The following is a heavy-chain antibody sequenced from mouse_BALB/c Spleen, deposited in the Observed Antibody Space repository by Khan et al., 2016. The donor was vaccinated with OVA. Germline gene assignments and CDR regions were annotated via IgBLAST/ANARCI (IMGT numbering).Heavy chain of an antibody. J-gene: IGHJ3*01. Sequence: VQLQQSGPELVKPGASVKISCKASVYTFTDFNLDWVKQSHGKRLEWIGYIYPNSGDTGYNQKFKTKAPLTVDTSSSTAYIELRSLTSEISAVYDCARSGYGSFGFWGQGTLVTVSA. V-gene: IGHV1S29*02. CDR1: VYTFTDFN. D-gene: IGHD1-2*01. CDR2: IYPNSGDT. CDR3: ARSGYGSFGF.